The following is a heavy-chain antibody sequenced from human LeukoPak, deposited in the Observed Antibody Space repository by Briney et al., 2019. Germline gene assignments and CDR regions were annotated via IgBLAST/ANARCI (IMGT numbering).Heavy chain of an antibody. CDR2: ISASSTST. D-gene: IGHD6-13*01. CDR3: AKFITAAGTNYYYMDV. Sequence: GGSLRLSCAASGFTFSNYAMSWVRQAPGKGLEWVSAISASSTSTYYADSVKGRFTISRDNSKNTLYLQMNGLRAEDTAVYYCAKFITAAGTNYYYMDVWGKGTTVTVSS. J-gene: IGHJ6*03. CDR1: GFTFSNYA. V-gene: IGHV3-23*01.